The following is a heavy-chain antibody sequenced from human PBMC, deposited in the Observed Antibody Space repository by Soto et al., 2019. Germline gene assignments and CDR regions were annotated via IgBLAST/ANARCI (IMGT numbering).Heavy chain of an antibody. CDR3: ARVDYGDYGWYFDL. J-gene: IGHJ2*01. V-gene: IGHV3-53*01. CDR2: IYSGGAT. Sequence: GGSLRLSCAASGFTVTNKYMTWVRQAPGKGLEWVSLIYSGGATSYADSVKGRFPISRDNSKDILYLQVNSLRAEDTAVYYCARVDYGDYGWYFDLWGRGTLVTVSS. D-gene: IGHD4-17*01. CDR1: GFTVTNKY.